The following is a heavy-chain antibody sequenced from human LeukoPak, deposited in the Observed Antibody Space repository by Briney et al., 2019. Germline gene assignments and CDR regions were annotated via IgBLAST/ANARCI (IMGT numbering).Heavy chain of an antibody. D-gene: IGHD3-10*01. CDR1: GDSISSSNW. Sequence: SETLSLTCDVSGDSISSSNWWSWVRQSPVKGLEWIAEIHHSGSTNCNPSLKSRVTISVDKSQNQFSLQLSSVTAADTAVYYCARVGVRGVITSFDFWSQGPWLPSPQ. CDR2: IHHSGST. CDR3: ARVGVRGVITSFDF. V-gene: IGHV4-4*02. J-gene: IGHJ4*02.